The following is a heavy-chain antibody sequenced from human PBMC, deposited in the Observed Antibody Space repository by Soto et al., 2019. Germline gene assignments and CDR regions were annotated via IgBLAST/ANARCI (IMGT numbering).Heavy chain of an antibody. CDR2: IYYSGST. D-gene: IGHD3-3*01. Sequence: SETLSLTCTVSGGSISSSSYYWGWIRQPPGKGLEWIGSIYYSGSTYYNPSLKSRVTISVDTSKNQFSLKLSSVTAADTAVYYCARLVTDYDFWSGYSHSYYYYYYMAVWGKGTTVTVSS. CDR3: ARLVTDYDFWSGYSHSYYYYYYMAV. V-gene: IGHV4-39*01. J-gene: IGHJ6*03. CDR1: GGSISSSSYY.